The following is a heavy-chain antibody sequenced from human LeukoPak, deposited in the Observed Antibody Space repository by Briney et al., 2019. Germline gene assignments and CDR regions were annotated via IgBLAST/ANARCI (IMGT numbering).Heavy chain of an antibody. D-gene: IGHD3-22*01. CDR3: ARENPSGYYNRPIDY. CDR1: GASISSYY. J-gene: IGHJ4*02. V-gene: IGHV4-59*01. Sequence: PSETLSLICTVSGASISSYYWSWIRQPPGKGLEWIGDIFYSGSIKYNPSLKSRVTMSVDTSKNQFSLKLSSVTAADTAIYYCARENPSGYYNRPIDYWGQGTLVTVSS. CDR2: IFYSGSI.